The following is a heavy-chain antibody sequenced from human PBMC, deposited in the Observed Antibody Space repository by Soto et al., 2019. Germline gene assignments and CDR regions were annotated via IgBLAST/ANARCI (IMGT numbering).Heavy chain of an antibody. CDR2: INTYNGNT. Sequence: ASVKVSCKASGYTFTNYGISWVRQAPGQGLEWKGWINTYNGNTNHAQKLQGRVTMTTDTSTSTVYMELRSLRSDDTAVYYFARGVGSGTYYNQYNWFDPWGQGTLVTVSS. CDR3: ARGVGSGTYYNQYNWFDP. CDR1: GYTFTNYG. J-gene: IGHJ5*02. V-gene: IGHV1-18*01. D-gene: IGHD3-10*01.